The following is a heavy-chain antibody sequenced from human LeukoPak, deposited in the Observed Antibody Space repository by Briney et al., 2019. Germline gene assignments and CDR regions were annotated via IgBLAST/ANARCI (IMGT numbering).Heavy chain of an antibody. V-gene: IGHV1-18*01. J-gene: IGHJ5*02. CDR3: ARGATTVPDNWFDP. D-gene: IGHD4-17*01. Sequence: GASVNVSCKASGYTFTSYGISWVRQAPGQGLEWMGWISAYNCNTNYAQNLQGRVTITTNTSKSAAYMELRSLRSDDTAVYYGARGATTVPDNWFDPWGQGTLVTVSS. CDR1: GYTFTSYG. CDR2: ISAYNCNT.